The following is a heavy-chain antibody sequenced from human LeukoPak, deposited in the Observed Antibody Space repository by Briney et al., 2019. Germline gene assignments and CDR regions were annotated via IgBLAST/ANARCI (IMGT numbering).Heavy chain of an antibody. V-gene: IGHV1-2*02. CDR1: GYTFTGYY. D-gene: IGHD2-21*02. CDR2: INPNSGGT. CDR3: ARDQEEYCGGDCYSGFDY. Sequence: ASVKVSCKASGYTFTGYYMHWVRQVPGQGLEWMGWINPNSGGTNYAQKFQGRVTMTRDTSISTAYMELSSLRSEDTAVYYCARDQEEYCGGDCYSGFDYWGQGTLVTVSS. J-gene: IGHJ4*02.